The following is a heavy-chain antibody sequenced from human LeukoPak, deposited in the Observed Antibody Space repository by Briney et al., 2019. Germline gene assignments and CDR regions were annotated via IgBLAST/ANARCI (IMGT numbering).Heavy chain of an antibody. CDR2: ISYDGSNK. V-gene: IGHV3-30*07. CDR3: AKGSSGYFVDL. J-gene: IGHJ5*02. D-gene: IGHD3-22*01. Sequence: GRSLRLSCAASGFTFSSYAMHWVRQAPGKGLEWVAVISYDGSNKYYADFVKGRFTISRDNSKNTLFLQMNGLRAEDTALYYCAKGSSGYFVDLWGQGTLVTVSS. CDR1: GFTFSSYA.